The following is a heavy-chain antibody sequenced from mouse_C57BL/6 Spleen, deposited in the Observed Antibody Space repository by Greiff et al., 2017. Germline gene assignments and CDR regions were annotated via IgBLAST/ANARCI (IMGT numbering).Heavy chain of an antibody. Sequence: QVQLKESGPELVKPGASVKISCKASGYAFSSSWMNWVKQRPGKGLEWIGRIYPGDGDTNYNGKFKGKATLTADKSSSTAYMQLSSLTSEDSAVYFCAREPDYGFLMDYWGQGTSVTVSS. V-gene: IGHV1-82*01. CDR3: AREPDYGFLMDY. CDR2: IYPGDGDT. D-gene: IGHD2-4*01. J-gene: IGHJ4*01. CDR1: GYAFSSSW.